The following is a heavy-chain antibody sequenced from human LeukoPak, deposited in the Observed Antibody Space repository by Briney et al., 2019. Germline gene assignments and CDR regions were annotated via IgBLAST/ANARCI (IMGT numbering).Heavy chain of an antibody. CDR3: ARDRGWRSSGYYLYHFDY. Sequence: GGSLRLSCVDSGFTFSSHWMSWVRQAPGKGLEWVASIKHSGGEKYYVDSVKGRFTISRDNAKNSLYLEMSSLRVEDTAVYYCARDRGWRSSGYYLYHFDYWGQGTLVTFAS. CDR1: GFTFSSHW. D-gene: IGHD3-22*01. CDR2: IKHSGGEK. V-gene: IGHV3-7*01. J-gene: IGHJ4*02.